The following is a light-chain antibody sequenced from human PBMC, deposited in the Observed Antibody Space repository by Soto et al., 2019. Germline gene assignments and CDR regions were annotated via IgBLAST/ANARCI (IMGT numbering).Light chain of an antibody. Sequence: DIVMTQTPLSSPVTLGQPASISCRSSQSLVHSDGNTYLSWLQQRPGQPPRLLIYKISNRFSGVPDRFRDSGAGTESPLKISRVEADDVGVYYCMPATPYPQPWTFGPGTKVQIK. CDR1: QSLVHSDGNTY. CDR2: KIS. V-gene: IGKV2-24*01. CDR3: MPATPYPQPWT. J-gene: IGKJ1*01.